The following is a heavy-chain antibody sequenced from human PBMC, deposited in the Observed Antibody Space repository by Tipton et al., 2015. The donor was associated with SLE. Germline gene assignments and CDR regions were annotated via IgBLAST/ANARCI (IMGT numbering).Heavy chain of an antibody. V-gene: IGHV4-59*11. CDR3: ARVGWQLSILYYFDY. D-gene: IGHD2-15*01. CDR2: VYYSGGT. J-gene: IGHJ4*02. Sequence: TLSLTCTVSGDSISSHYWSWIRQSPGKGLEWIGYVYYSGGTHYNPSLKSRVTISVDTSKKELSLKLTSVTAADTAVYYCARVGWQLSILYYFDYWGQGTLVTVSS. CDR1: GDSISSHY.